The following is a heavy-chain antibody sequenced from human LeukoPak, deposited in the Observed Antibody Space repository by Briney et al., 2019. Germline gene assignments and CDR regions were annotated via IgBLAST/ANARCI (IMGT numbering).Heavy chain of an antibody. Sequence: GGSLRLSCAASGSTFSSYAMSWVRQAPGKGLEWVSAISGSGGSTYYADSVKGRFTISRDNSKNTLYLQMNSLRAEDTAVYYCAKGPYCSSTSCYFGYGMDVWGQGTTVTVSS. D-gene: IGHD2-2*01. V-gene: IGHV3-23*01. CDR3: AKGPYCSSTSCYFGYGMDV. CDR1: GSTFSSYA. CDR2: ISGSGGST. J-gene: IGHJ6*02.